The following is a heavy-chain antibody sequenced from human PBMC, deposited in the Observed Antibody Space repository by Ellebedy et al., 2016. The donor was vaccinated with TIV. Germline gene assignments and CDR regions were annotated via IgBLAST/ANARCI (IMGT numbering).Heavy chain of an antibody. J-gene: IGHJ5*02. CDR2: IIPIFGTA. D-gene: IGHD3-3*01. Sequence: SVKVSXXASGGTFSSYAISWVRQAPGQGLEWMGGIIPIFGTANYAQKFQGRVTITADESTSTAYMELSSLRSEDTAVYYCARRNYDFWSGYENWFDPWGQGTLVTVSS. V-gene: IGHV1-69*13. CDR3: ARRNYDFWSGYENWFDP. CDR1: GGTFSSYA.